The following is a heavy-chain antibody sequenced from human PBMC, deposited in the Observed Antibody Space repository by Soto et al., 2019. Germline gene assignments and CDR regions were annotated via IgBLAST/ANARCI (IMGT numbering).Heavy chain of an antibody. J-gene: IGHJ6*02. CDR1: GGSISSGDYY. D-gene: IGHD3-16*01. CDR3: ARGDDYVWGSYPSHGYGMDV. CDR2: IYYSGST. V-gene: IGHV4-30-4*01. Sequence: QVQLQESGPGLVKPSQTLSLTCTVSGGSISSGDYYWSWIRQPPGKGLEWIGYIYYSGSTYYNPSLKLRVIISVVTSRNQFSLKLRSVTAADTAVYYCARGDDYVWGSYPSHGYGMDVWGQGTTVTVSS.